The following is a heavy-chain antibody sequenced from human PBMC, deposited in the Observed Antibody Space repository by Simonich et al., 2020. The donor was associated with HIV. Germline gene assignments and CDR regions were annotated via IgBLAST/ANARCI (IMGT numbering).Heavy chain of an antibody. V-gene: IGHV4-34*01. Sequence: QVQLQQWGAGLLKPSETLSLTGAVYGGAFSGYYWSWIRQPPGKGLEWIGEINHSGRPHYNPSLKSRVTISVDTSKNQFSLKLSSVTAADTAVYYCARGFYQRLYYFDYWGQGTLVTVSS. D-gene: IGHD2-2*01. J-gene: IGHJ4*02. CDR2: INHSGRP. CDR1: GGAFSGYY. CDR3: ARGFYQRLYYFDY.